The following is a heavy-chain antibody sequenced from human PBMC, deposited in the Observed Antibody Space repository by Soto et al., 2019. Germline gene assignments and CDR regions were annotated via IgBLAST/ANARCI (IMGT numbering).Heavy chain of an antibody. Sequence: ASVKVSCKASGYTFTSYAMHWVRQAPGQRLEWMGWINAGNGNTKYSQKFQGRVTITRDTSASTAYMELRSLRSDDSAVYYCAAISNLDPYRWPDPWGQGTLVTVSS. CDR1: GYTFTSYA. V-gene: IGHV1-3*01. J-gene: IGHJ5*02. D-gene: IGHD4-4*01. CDR2: INAGNGNT. CDR3: AAISNLDPYRWPDP.